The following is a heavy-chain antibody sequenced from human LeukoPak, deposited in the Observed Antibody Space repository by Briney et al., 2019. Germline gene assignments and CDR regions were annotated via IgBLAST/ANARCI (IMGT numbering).Heavy chain of an antibody. D-gene: IGHD4-17*01. CDR2: IGGRVGSP. CDR1: GFTFTGYA. CDR3: GKDPGADGNYGDWFAP. J-gene: IGHJ5*02. Sequence: PGASLRLSCAASGFTFTGYAMSWFRQAPGKGLEWFSAIGGRVGSPYYADSGRGRFTISKDNSKNRRYLQMNSRKAKDTPENSWGKDPGADGNYGDWFAPGGQGPLVTVSS. V-gene: IGHV3-23*01.